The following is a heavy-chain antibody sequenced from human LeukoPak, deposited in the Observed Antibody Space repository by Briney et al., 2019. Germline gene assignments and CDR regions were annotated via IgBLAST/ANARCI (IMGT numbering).Heavy chain of an antibody. V-gene: IGHV4-59*01. CDR2: IYYSGST. CDR1: GGSFSSYY. CDR3: ARADFWSGYYNYFDY. D-gene: IGHD3-3*01. J-gene: IGHJ4*02. Sequence: SETLSLTCAVYGGSFSSYYWSWIRQPPGKGLEWIGYIYYSGSTNYNPSLKSRVTMSVDTSKNQFSLKLSSVTAADTAVYYCARADFWSGYYNYFDYWGQGTLVTVSS.